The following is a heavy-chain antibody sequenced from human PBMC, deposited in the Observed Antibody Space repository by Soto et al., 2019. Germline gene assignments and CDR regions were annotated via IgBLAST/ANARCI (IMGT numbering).Heavy chain of an antibody. V-gene: IGHV3-23*01. J-gene: IGHJ4*02. CDR1: GFTFSSYA. CDR3: AKDRSITMIVEQPFDY. Sequence: GGSLRLSCAASGFTFSSYAMSWVRQAPGKGLEWVSAISASGGSTYYADSVKGRFTISRDNSKNTLYLRMNSLRAEDTAVYYCAKDRSITMIVEQPFDYWGQGTLVTVSS. D-gene: IGHD3-22*01. CDR2: ISASGGST.